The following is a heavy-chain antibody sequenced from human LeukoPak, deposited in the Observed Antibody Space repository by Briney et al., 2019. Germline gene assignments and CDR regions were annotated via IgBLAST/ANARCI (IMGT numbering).Heavy chain of an antibody. CDR3: AREAYSSSWYPVFDY. CDR2: IYYSGNT. V-gene: IGHV4-59*01. J-gene: IGHJ4*02. D-gene: IGHD6-13*01. Sequence: SETLSLTRTVSGGSIRSYFWSWIRQPPGKGLEWIGYIYYSGNTNYNPSLKSRVTMSVDTSKNQFSLKLSSVTAADTAVYFCAREAYSSSWYPVFDYWGQGTLVTVSS. CDR1: GGSIRSYF.